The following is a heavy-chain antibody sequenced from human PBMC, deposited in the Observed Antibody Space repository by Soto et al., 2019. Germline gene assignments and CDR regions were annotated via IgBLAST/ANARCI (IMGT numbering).Heavy chain of an antibody. Sequence: GGSLRLSCAASGFTFSSYWMSWVRQAPGKGLEWVANIKQDGSEKYYVDSVKGRFTISRDNAKNSLYLQMNSLRAEDTAVYYCARDQIDLEWTTSSNYYYYMDVWGKGTTVTVSS. J-gene: IGHJ6*03. V-gene: IGHV3-7*01. CDR1: GFTFSSYW. CDR2: IKQDGSEK. CDR3: ARDQIDLEWTTSSNYYYYMDV. D-gene: IGHD3-3*01.